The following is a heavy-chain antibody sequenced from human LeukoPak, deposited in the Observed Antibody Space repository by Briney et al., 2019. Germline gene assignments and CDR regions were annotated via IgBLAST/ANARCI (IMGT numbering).Heavy chain of an antibody. V-gene: IGHV3-48*03. D-gene: IGHD5-12*01. CDR2: ISNGGYTI. CDR1: GFTFSSYD. Sequence: GGSLRLSCAASGFTFSSYDMNWVRQAPGKGLEWVSSISNGGYTIYYADSVKGRFTISRVNAKNSLFLQMNSLRAEDTAVYYCARVRGYSGYVLGYWLDPWGQGTLVTVSS. CDR3: ARVRGYSGYVLGYWLDP. J-gene: IGHJ5*02.